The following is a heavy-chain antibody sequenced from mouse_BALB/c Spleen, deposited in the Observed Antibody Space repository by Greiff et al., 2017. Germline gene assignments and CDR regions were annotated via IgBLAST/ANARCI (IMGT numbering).Heavy chain of an antibody. V-gene: IGHV1-18*01. CDR2: INPNNGGT. D-gene: IGHD1-2*01. CDR3: ARPRLRLPYYFDY. CDR1: GYTFTDYN. Sequence: VQLQQSGPELVKPGASVKIPCKASGYTFTDYNMDWVKQSHGKSLEWIGDINPNNGGTIYNQKFKGKATLTVDKSSSTAYMELRSLTSEDTAVDYCARPRLRLPYYFDYWGQGTTLTVSS. J-gene: IGHJ2*01.